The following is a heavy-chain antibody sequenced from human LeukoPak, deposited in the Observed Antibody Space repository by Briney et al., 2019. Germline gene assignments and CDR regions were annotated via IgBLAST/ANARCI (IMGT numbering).Heavy chain of an antibody. CDR3: ASLPGCKTAALEFDL. CDR2: VKEGRRER. J-gene: IGHJ2*01. D-gene: IGHD6-13*01. V-gene: IGHV3-7*01. Sequence: GESLRLSCAASGFTLSSVWMSWVRNPPGTGQEWVSNVKEGRRERYSVDSVKGRLTISRDNARKSLYLQMNSLRDEDTAVYYCASLPGCKTAALEFDLRGRGPLVTVSS. CDR1: GFTLSSVW.